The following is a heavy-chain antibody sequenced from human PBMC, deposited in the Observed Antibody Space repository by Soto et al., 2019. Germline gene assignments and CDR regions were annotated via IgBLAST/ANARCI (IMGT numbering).Heavy chain of an antibody. D-gene: IGHD3-3*01. J-gene: IGHJ4*02. V-gene: IGHV3-7*03. CDR3: ARDVGPVTIFGEALSGYFDF. Sequence: GGSLRLSCAVSGFSFGTYWMSWVRQAPGKGLEWLASIKEDGSERYYLDSVKGRFTISRDNAKDSLSLQMNSLRGEDTAFYYCARDVGPVTIFGEALSGYFDFWGQGTLVTVSS. CDR1: GFSFGTYW. CDR2: IKEDGSER.